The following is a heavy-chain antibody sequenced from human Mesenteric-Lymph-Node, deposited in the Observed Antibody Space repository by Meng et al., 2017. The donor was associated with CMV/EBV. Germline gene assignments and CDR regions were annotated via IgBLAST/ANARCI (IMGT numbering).Heavy chain of an antibody. CDR3: AKCITTCQTRAFDM. CDR2: ISGDGATT. J-gene: IGHJ3*02. Sequence: GESLKISCATSGFTFGIYGMSWVRQAPGKGLEWVSAISGDGATTHYEDSVKGRFTVSRDNSKSTLYLQMNSLRAEDTAIYYCAKCITTCQTRAFDMWGQGTMVTVSS. V-gene: IGHV3-23*01. CDR1: GFTFGIYG. D-gene: IGHD3-10*01.